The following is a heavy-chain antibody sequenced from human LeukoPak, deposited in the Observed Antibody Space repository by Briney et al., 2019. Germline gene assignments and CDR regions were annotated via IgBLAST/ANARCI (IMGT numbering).Heavy chain of an antibody. D-gene: IGHD2-21*02. J-gene: IGHJ4*02. CDR2: IYYSGST. V-gene: IGHV4-61*01. CDR3: ARLGGGDDC. Sequence: PSETLSLTCTVSGGSVSSGSYYWSWIRQPPGKGLEWIGYIYYSGSTNYNPSLKSRVTISVDTSKNQFSLKLSSVTAADTAVYYCARLGGGDDCWGQGTLVTVSS. CDR1: GGSVSSGSYY.